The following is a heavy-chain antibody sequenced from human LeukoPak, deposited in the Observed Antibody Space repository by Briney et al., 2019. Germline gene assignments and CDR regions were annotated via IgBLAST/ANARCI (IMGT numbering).Heavy chain of an antibody. CDR3: ARVDPDSSSTLEVFDY. V-gene: IGHV4-59*01. CDR2: IYYSGST. Sequence: SETLSLTCTVSGVSISSYYWSWIRQPPGKGLEWIGDIYYSGSTNYNPSLKSRVTISVDTSKNQFSLKLSSVTAADTAVYYCARVDPDSSSTLEVFDYWGQGTLVTVSS. J-gene: IGHJ4*02. CDR1: GVSISSYY. D-gene: IGHD6-6*01.